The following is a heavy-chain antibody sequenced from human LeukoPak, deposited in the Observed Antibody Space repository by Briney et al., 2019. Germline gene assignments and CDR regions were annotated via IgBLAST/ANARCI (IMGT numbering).Heavy chain of an antibody. Sequence: PSETLSLTCTVSGGSISSYYWGWIRQPPGKGLEWIGSIYYSGSTYYNPSLKSRVTISVDTSKNQFSLKLSSVTAADTAVHYCARISRSKYYFDYWGQGTLVTVSS. CDR1: GGSISSYY. CDR2: IYYSGST. J-gene: IGHJ4*02. V-gene: IGHV4-39*01. D-gene: IGHD6-13*01. CDR3: ARISRSKYYFDY.